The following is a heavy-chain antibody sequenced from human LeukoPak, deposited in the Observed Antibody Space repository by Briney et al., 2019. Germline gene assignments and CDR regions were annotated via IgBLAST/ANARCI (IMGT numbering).Heavy chain of an antibody. CDR1: GFTFSDYY. J-gene: IGHJ4*02. D-gene: IGHD4-17*01. V-gene: IGHV3-11*01. CDR3: ARGTRGLNDYAEELDN. CDR2: IISSGSNT. Sequence: GGSLRLSCVASGFTFSDYYMSWIRQAPGKGLEWISYIISSGSNTYYTDSVRGRFIISRDNAGNSLSLQMNSLRADDTAVYYCARGTRGLNDYAEELDNWGQGTLVTVSS.